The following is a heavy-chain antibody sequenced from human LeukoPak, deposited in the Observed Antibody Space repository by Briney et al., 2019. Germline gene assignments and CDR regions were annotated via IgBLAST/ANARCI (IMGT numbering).Heavy chain of an antibody. Sequence: PGGSLRLSCAASGFTVSSNYMSWVRQAPRKGLEWVSVIYSGGSTYYADSVKGRFTISRDNSKNTLYLQMNSLRAEDTAVYYCARAPRGSPNWFDPWGQGTLVTVSS. CDR2: IYSGGST. V-gene: IGHV3-66*01. CDR3: ARAPRGSPNWFDP. J-gene: IGHJ5*02. CDR1: GFTVSSNY. D-gene: IGHD3-10*01.